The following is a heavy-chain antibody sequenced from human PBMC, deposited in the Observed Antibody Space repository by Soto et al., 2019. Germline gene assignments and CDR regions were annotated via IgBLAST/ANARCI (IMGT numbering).Heavy chain of an antibody. J-gene: IGHJ4*02. CDR2: INYSGTT. Sequence: SETLSLTCTVSGGSITNSYYYYWGWVRQSPGKGLEWIGSINYSGTTHYNPSLKSRVTISVDTSKNQFSLNLTSVTAADTAVYYCARDGYNKAPDYWGQGTLVTVS. D-gene: IGHD5-12*01. CDR3: ARDGYNKAPDY. CDR1: GGSITNSYYYY. V-gene: IGHV4-39*02.